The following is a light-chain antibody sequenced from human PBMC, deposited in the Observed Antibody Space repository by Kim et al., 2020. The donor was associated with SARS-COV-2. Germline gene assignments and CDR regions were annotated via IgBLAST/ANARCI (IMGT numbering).Light chain of an antibody. Sequence: PGERATLSCRASQSVSSSCLALYQQKPGQAPRLLIYGASSRATGIPDRFSGSGSGTDFTLTISRLEPEDFAVYYCQQYGSSPWTFGQGTKVEIK. J-gene: IGKJ1*01. CDR1: QSVSSSC. CDR2: GAS. V-gene: IGKV3-20*01. CDR3: QQYGSSPWT.